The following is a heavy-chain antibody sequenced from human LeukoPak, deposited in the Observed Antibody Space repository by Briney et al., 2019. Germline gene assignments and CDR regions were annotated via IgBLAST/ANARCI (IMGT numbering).Heavy chain of an antibody. D-gene: IGHD3-10*01. CDR2: INHSGST. Sequence: PSETLSLTRAVYGGSFSGYYWRWIRQPPGKGLEWIGEINHSGSTNYNPSLKSRVTISVDTSKNQFSLKLSSVTAADTAVYYCARAPRTGRYYYYGMDVWGQGTTVTVSS. CDR3: ARAPRTGRYYYYGMDV. CDR1: GGSFSGYY. J-gene: IGHJ6*02. V-gene: IGHV4-34*01.